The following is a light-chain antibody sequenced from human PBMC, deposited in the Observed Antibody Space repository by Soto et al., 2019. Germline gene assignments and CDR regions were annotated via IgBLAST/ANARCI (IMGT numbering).Light chain of an antibody. CDR1: QSVSSSY. V-gene: IGKV3-20*01. Sequence: EIVLTQSPGTLSLSPGERATLSCRASQSVSSSYLAWYQQKPGQAPRLLIYGTSGRATGIPDRFSGSGSGTDFTLTINRLEPEYFAVYYCQQYGSSPPVTFGQGTRLEIK. CDR3: QQYGSSPPVT. CDR2: GTS. J-gene: IGKJ5*01.